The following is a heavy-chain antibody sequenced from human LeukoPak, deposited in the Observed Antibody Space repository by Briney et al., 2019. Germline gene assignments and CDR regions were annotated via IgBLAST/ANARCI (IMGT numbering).Heavy chain of an antibody. CDR2: IYYSGST. J-gene: IGHJ5*01. CDR1: GGSISSDDYY. V-gene: IGHV4-30-4*01. D-gene: IGHD6-13*01. Sequence: SETLSLTCTVSGGSISSDDYYWSWIRQPPGKGLEWIGYIYYSGSTYYNPSLKSRVTISVDTSKNQFSLKLSSVTAADTAVYYCARVDLYSSSWRASNWFDSWGQGTLVTVSS. CDR3: ARVDLYSSSWRASNWFDS.